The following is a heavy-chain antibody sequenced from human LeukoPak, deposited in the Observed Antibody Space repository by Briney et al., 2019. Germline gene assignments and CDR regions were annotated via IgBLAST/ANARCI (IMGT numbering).Heavy chain of an antibody. CDR3: AKDITVDGYNWFDP. Sequence: GGSLRLSCATSGLTFINAWMSWFRQAPGKGLEWVSAISGSGGSTYYADSVKGRFTISRDNSKNTLYLQMNSLRAEDTAIYYCAKDITVDGYNWFDPWGQGTLVTVSS. CDR2: ISGSGGST. V-gene: IGHV3-23*01. J-gene: IGHJ5*02. D-gene: IGHD1-14*01. CDR1: GLTFINAW.